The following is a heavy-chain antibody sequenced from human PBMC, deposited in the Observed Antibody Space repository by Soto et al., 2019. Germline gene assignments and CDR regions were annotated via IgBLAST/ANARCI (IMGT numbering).Heavy chain of an antibody. Sequence: QLQLQESGPGLVKPSETLSLTCTVSGGSISSSSYYWGWIRQPPGKGLEWIGSIYYSGSTYYNPSLKSRVTITVDTSENQCSLKLSSVTAADTAVYYCATSSTMVRGADDYWGQGTLVTVSS. CDR2: IYYSGST. D-gene: IGHD3-10*01. CDR3: ATSSTMVRGADDY. J-gene: IGHJ4*02. CDR1: GGSISSSSYY. V-gene: IGHV4-39*01.